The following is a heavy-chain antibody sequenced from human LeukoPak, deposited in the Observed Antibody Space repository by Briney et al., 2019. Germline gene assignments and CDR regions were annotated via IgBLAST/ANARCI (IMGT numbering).Heavy chain of an antibody. CDR1: GYTFTTYA. CDR2: ISAYYGNT. Sequence: ASVKVSCKASGYTFTTYAISWVRQAPGQGLEWMGWISAYYGNTTYAQKFQGRVTMTTDTSTSTAYMELRSLRSDDTAVYYCARGRGSGPRFRSRNYYMDVWGKGTAVTISS. J-gene: IGHJ6*03. D-gene: IGHD2-15*01. V-gene: IGHV1-18*01. CDR3: ARGRGSGPRFRSRNYYMDV.